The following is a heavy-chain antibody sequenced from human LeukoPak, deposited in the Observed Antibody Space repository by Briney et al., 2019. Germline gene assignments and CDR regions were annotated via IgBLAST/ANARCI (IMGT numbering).Heavy chain of an antibody. J-gene: IGHJ6*03. CDR3: AGALLKGAVYYYYYMDV. CDR1: GFTVSSNY. V-gene: IGHV3-53*01. Sequence: PGGSLRLSCAASGFTVSSNYMSWVRQAPGKGLEWVSVIYSGGSTYYADSVKGRFTISRDNSKNTLYLQMNSLRAEDTAVYYCAGALLKGAVYYYYYMDVWGKGTTVTVPS. CDR2: IYSGGST.